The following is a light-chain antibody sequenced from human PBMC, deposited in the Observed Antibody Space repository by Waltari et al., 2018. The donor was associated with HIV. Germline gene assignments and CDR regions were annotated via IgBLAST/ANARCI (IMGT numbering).Light chain of an antibody. V-gene: IGLV1-40*01. J-gene: IGLJ2*01. Sequence: QSVLTQPPSVSGAPGQTVTISRTGSTSNIGAGSDVHWYQQLPGTAPKLLIYGNSNRPSGVPDRFSGSKSGTSASLAITGLQAEDEADYYCQSYDSSLSGPVVFGGGTKLTVL. CDR2: GNS. CDR1: TSNIGAGSD. CDR3: QSYDSSLSGPVV.